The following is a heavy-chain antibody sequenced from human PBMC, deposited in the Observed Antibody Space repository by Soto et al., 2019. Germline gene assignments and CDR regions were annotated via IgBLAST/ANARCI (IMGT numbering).Heavy chain of an antibody. CDR1: GDSVSSNTAS. D-gene: IGHD5-12*01. CDR3: AKGDNLGPKTGYAFDP. V-gene: IGHV6-1*01. CDR2: TYFRSKWYN. Sequence: SQTLSLTCAISGDSVSSNTASWNWIRQSPSRGLEWLGRTYFRSKWYNDYAVSVKSRIIVNPDTSNNQFSLQLNSVTPEDTAVYFCAKGDNLGPKTGYAFDPWGQGIMVTVSS. J-gene: IGHJ5*02.